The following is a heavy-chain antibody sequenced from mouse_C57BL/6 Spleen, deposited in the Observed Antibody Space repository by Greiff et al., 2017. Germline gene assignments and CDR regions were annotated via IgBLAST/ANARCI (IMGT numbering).Heavy chain of an antibody. D-gene: IGHD2-5*01. J-gene: IGHJ4*01. CDR2: ISSGSSTI. CDR1: GFTFSDYG. V-gene: IGHV5-17*01. Sequence: EVQLVESGGGLVKPGGSLKLSCAASGFTFSDYGMHWVRQAPEKGLEWVAYISSGSSTIYYADTVKGRFTISKDNAKNTLFLQMTSLRSEDTAMYYCARQAYYSNYLRLDYAMDYWGQGTSVTVSS. CDR3: ARQAYYSNYLRLDYAMDY.